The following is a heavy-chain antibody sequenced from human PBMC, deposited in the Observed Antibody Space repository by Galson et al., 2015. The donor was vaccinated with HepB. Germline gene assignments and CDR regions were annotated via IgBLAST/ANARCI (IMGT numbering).Heavy chain of an antibody. CDR1: GGSFSGYY. V-gene: IGHV4-34*01. CDR3: ARGQQLVLTDWFDP. D-gene: IGHD6-13*01. Sequence: ETLSLTCAVYGGSFSGYYWSWIRQPPGKGLEWIGEINHSGSTNYNPSLKSRVTISVDTSKNQFSLKLSSVTAADTAVYYCARGQQLVLTDWFDPWGQGTLVTVSS. CDR2: INHSGST. J-gene: IGHJ5*02.